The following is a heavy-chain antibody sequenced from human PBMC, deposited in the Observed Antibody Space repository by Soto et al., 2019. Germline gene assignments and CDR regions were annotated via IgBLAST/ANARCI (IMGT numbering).Heavy chain of an antibody. CDR3: ASDSLPLYDYVGGSYRPPPQYHFDY. CDR2: ISSSSSYT. J-gene: IGHJ4*02. Sequence: QVQLVESGGGLVKPGGSLRLSCAASGFTFSDYYMSWIRQAPGKGLEWVSYISSSSSYTNYADSVKGRFTISRDNAKNRHHVQMNSLRDEDTAVYYCASDSLPLYDYVGGSYRPPPQYHFDYWGQGTLVTVSS. V-gene: IGHV3-11*06. CDR1: GFTFSDYY. D-gene: IGHD3-16*02.